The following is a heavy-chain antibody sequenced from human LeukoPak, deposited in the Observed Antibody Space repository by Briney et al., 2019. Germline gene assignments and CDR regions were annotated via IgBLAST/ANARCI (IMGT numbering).Heavy chain of an antibody. J-gene: IGHJ4*02. CDR2: IIPILGIA. CDR1: GGTFSSYA. V-gene: IGHV1-69*04. Sequence: SVKVSCKAAGGTFSSYAISWVRQAPGQGLEWMGRIIPILGIANYAQKFQGRVTITADKSTSTAYMELSSLRSEDTTVYYSARDLGIAAAGAMGYWGQGTLVTVSS. CDR3: ARDLGIAAAGAMGY. D-gene: IGHD6-13*01.